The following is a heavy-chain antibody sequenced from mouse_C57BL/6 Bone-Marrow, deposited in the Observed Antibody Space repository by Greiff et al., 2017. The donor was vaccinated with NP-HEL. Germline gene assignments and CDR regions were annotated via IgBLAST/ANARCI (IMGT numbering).Heavy chain of an antibody. V-gene: IGHV5-16*01. J-gene: IGHJ1*03. CDR1: GFTFSDYY. D-gene: IGHD1-1*01. Sequence: EVQVVESEGGLVQPGSSMKLSCTASGFTFSDYYMAWVRQVPEKGLEWVANINYDGSSTYYLDSLKSRFIISRDNAKNILYLQMSSLKSEDTATYYCARAYGSSWYFDVWGTGTTVTVSS. CDR2: INYDGSST. CDR3: ARAYGSSWYFDV.